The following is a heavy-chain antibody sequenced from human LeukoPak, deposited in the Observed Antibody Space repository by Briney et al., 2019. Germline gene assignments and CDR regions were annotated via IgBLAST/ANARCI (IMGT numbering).Heavy chain of an antibody. CDR1: GGTFSSYA. J-gene: IGHJ5*02. V-gene: IGHV1-46*01. CDR2: INPSGGST. CDR3: ARGPIYSSGWYSGQRANWFDP. Sequence: ASVTVSCTASGGTFSSYAISWVRQAPGQGLEWMGIINPSGGSTSYAQKFQGRVTMTRDTSTSTVYMELSSLRSEDTAVYYCARGPIYSSGWYSGQRANWFDPWGQGTLVTVSS. D-gene: IGHD6-19*01.